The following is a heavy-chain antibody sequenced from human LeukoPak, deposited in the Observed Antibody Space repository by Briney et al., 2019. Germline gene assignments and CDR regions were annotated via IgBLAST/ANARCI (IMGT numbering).Heavy chain of an antibody. Sequence: PGGSLRLSCAASGFSFSDYYMSWIRQAPGKGLEWVSSISRGGNSKYSADSVKGRFTISRDNAKKSLDLRMDSLRAEDTAVYYCAKDQFLDSWGQGTLVTVSS. CDR3: AKDQFLDS. V-gene: IGHV3-11*01. CDR1: GFSFSDYY. CDR2: ISRGGNSK. J-gene: IGHJ4*02.